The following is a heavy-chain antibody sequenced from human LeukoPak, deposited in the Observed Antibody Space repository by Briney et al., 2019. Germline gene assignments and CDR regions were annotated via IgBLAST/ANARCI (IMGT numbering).Heavy chain of an antibody. J-gene: IGHJ4*02. V-gene: IGHV4-59*01. CDR3: ANTVDSSGYFYYFDY. CDR2: ISYSGGT. D-gene: IGHD3-22*01. Sequence: SETLSLTCIVSGGSISSYYWSWIRQSPGKGLERIGYISYSGGTNYNPSLKSRVTISVDTSKNQFSLKLSSVTAADTAVYYCANTVDSSGYFYYFDYWGQGTLVTVSS. CDR1: GGSISSYY.